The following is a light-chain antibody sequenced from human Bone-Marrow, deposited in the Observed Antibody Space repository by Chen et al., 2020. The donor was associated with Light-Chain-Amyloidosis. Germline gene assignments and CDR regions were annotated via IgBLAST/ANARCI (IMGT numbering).Light chain of an antibody. CDR3: SSYTRSSTWL. V-gene: IGLV2-14*03. Sequence: QSALTQPASVSGPPGQSITISCTGTSSDVGGYNYVSWYQQHPGTAPKLVIFDVSYRPSGISNRFSGSKSGNTASLTISGLQAEDEADYYCSSYTRSSTWLFGGGTRLTVL. CDR1: SSDVGGYNY. CDR2: DVS. J-gene: IGLJ3*02.